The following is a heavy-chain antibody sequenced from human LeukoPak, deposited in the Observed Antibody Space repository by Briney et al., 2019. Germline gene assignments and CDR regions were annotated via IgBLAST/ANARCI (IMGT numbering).Heavy chain of an antibody. J-gene: IGHJ4*02. CDR2: IYHSGST. Sequence: SETLSLTCAVSGGSISSGGYSWSWIRQPPGKGLEWIEYIYHSGSTYYNPSLKSRVTISVDRSKNQFSLKLSSVTAADTAVYYCARSYGSGSYYFDYWGQGTLVTVSS. CDR1: GGSISSGGYS. V-gene: IGHV4-30-2*01. D-gene: IGHD3-10*01. CDR3: ARSYGSGSYYFDY.